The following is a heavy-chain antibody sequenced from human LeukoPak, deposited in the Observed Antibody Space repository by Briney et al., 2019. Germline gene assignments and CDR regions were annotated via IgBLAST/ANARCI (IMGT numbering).Heavy chain of an antibody. Sequence: ASVKVSGKASGYTFTTYPLNWVRQALGQGLEWMEWIDTNTGSPTYAQGLTGRLVFSLHTSVSTAILQINSLKAEDTALYYCVRDIDTTGYVNYCGHGTLVTVSS. D-gene: IGHD3-22*01. V-gene: IGHV7-4-1*02. CDR3: VRDIDTTGYVNY. CDR1: GYTFTTYP. J-gene: IGHJ4*01. CDR2: IDTNTGSP.